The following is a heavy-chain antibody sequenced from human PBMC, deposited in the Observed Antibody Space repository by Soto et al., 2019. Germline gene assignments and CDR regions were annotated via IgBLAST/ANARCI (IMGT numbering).Heavy chain of an antibody. CDR1: GGSISSDGNY. CDR2: IYYSGST. CDR3: ARARMVRGIIYYYGMDV. J-gene: IGHJ6*02. V-gene: IGHV4-31*03. Sequence: QVQLQESGPGLVKSSQTLSLTCTVSGGSISSDGNYWSWIRQHPGKGLEWIGYIYYSGSTYYNPSLKSRVTKSVDTSKKQFSLKLNSVTAADTAVYYCARARMVRGIIYYYGMDVWGQGTTVTVSS. D-gene: IGHD3-10*01.